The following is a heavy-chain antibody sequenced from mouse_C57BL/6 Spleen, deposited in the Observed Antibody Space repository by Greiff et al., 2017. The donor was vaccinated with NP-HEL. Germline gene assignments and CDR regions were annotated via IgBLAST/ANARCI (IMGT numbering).Heavy chain of an antibody. CDR2: ISDGGSYT. V-gene: IGHV5-4*01. CDR1: GFTFSSYA. Sequence: EVQRVESGGGLVKPGGSLKLSCAASGFTFSSYAMSWVRQTPEKRLEWVATISDGGSYTYYPDNVKGRFTISRDNAKNNMYLQMSHLKSEDTAMYYGAREGDYDGYYDPYFDDWGQGTTLTVSS. D-gene: IGHD2-3*01. CDR3: AREGDYDGYYDPYFDD. J-gene: IGHJ2*01.